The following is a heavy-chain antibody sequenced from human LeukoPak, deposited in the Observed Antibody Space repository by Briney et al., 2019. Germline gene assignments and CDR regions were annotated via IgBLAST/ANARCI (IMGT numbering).Heavy chain of an antibody. V-gene: IGHV1-18*01. Sequence: ASVKVSCKASDYTFTSYGISWVRQAPGQGLEWMGWISAYNGNTNYAQKLQGRVTMTTDTSTSTAYMELRSLRSDDTAVYYCARDKSLNYYDSSGYYYDYWGQGTLVTVSS. J-gene: IGHJ4*02. CDR3: ARDKSLNYYDSSGYYYDY. D-gene: IGHD3-22*01. CDR2: ISAYNGNT. CDR1: DYTFTSYG.